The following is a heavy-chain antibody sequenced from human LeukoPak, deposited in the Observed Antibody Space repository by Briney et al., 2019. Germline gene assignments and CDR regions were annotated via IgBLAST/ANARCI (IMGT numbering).Heavy chain of an antibody. Sequence: GGSLRLSCAPSGFTFSDHYMDWVRRAPGEGLEWVGRTRNKANSYTTEYAASVKGRFTISRDDSKKSLYLQMNSLKTEDTAIYYCTAAFYYSPTYYLDYWGQGTLVTVSS. D-gene: IGHD2/OR15-2a*01. J-gene: IGHJ4*02. CDR1: GFTFSDHY. CDR2: TRNKANSYTT. CDR3: TAAFYYSPTYYLDY. V-gene: IGHV3-72*01.